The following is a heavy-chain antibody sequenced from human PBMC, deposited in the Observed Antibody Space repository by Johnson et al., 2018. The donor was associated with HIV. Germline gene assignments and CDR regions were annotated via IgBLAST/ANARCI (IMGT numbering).Heavy chain of an antibody. CDR3: TTAELGWTGLGAFDI. CDR1: GFTFSSYG. D-gene: IGHD3/OR15-3a*01. CDR2: ISGSGANT. V-gene: IGHV3-23*04. J-gene: IGHJ3*02. Sequence: MQLVESGGGLVQPGGSLRLSCAASGFTFSSYGIHWVRQAPGKGLEWVSAISGSGANTYYADSVKGRFTISRDNSKNTLYLQMNSLKTEDTAVYYCTTAELGWTGLGAFDIWGQGTMVTVSS.